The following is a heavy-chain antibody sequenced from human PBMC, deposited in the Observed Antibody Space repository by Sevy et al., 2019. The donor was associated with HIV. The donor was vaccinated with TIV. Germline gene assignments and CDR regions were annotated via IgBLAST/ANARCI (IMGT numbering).Heavy chain of an antibody. D-gene: IGHD6-13*01. CDR3: ARDHVAAADRGFITQNWFDP. CDR1: GGSISSYY. Sequence: SETLSLTCTVSGGSISSYYWSWIRQPAGKGLEWIGRIYTSGSTNYNPSLKSRVTMSVDTSKNQFSLKLSSVTAADTAVYYCARDHVAAADRGFITQNWFDPWGQGTLVTVSS. CDR2: IYTSGST. V-gene: IGHV4-4*07. J-gene: IGHJ5*02.